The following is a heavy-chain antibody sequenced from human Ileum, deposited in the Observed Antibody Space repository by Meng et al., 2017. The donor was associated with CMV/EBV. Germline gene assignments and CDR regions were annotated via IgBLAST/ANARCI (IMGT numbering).Heavy chain of an antibody. V-gene: IGHV3-69-1*02. CDR3: AKIGVRESSDEQDY. CDR1: EFTISDSI. CDR2: ITYSDTT. Sequence: SCAGAEFTISDSILYWVRQPPGKGLEWVSAITYSDTTYEETVKDRFFITRDNSKNTISLKKNSMRAEDKTIYYCAKIGVRESSDEQDYWGQGTLVTVSS. J-gene: IGHJ4*02. D-gene: IGHD3-22*01.